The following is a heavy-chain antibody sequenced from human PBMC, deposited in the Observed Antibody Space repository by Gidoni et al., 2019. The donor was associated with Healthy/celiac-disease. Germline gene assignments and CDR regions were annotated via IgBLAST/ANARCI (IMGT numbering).Heavy chain of an antibody. CDR3: ARDGSGELFHIAYYFDY. D-gene: IGHD3-10*01. V-gene: IGHV3-21*01. CDR1: GFTFSSYS. CDR2: ISSSSSYI. J-gene: IGHJ4*02. Sequence: EVQLVESGGGLVKPGGSLRLSCPASGFTFSSYSMNWVRQAPGKGLEWVSSISSSSSYIYYAGSVKGRFTISRDNAKNSLYLQMNSLRAEDTAVYYCARDGSGELFHIAYYFDYWGQGTLVTVSS.